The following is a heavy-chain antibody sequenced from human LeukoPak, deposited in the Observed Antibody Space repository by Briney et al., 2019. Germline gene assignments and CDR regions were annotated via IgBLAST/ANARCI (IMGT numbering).Heavy chain of an antibody. CDR2: IKQDGSQK. CDR1: GFTFRNYW. V-gene: IGHV3-7*01. CDR3: ARDAVSDSWPDY. Sequence: GGSLRLSCAASGFTFRNYWMSWVRQAQGKGPEWLANIKQDGSQKYYVDSVKGRFTISRDNAKDSLYLQMNSLAVGDTAVYYCARDAVSDSWPDYWGQGTLVTVSA. J-gene: IGHJ4*02. D-gene: IGHD6-13*01.